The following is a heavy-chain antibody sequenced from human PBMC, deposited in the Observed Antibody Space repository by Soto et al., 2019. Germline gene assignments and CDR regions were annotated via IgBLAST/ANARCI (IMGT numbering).Heavy chain of an antibody. Sequence: SETLSLTCTVSGGAISSYYWNWIRQPPGKGLEWIGYIYYSGSTNYNPSLKSRVTMSVDTSKNQFSLKLSSVTAADTAVYYCARYPQEPIGAFDYWGQGTLVTVSS. D-gene: IGHD1-1*01. V-gene: IGHV4-59*01. J-gene: IGHJ4*02. CDR3: ARYPQEPIGAFDY. CDR1: GGAISSYY. CDR2: IYYSGST.